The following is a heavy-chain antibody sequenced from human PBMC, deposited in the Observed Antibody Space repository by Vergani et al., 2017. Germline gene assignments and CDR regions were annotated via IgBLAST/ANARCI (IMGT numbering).Heavy chain of an antibody. V-gene: IGHV4-39*01. CDR1: GGSISSSSYY. J-gene: IGHJ5*02. Sequence: QLQLQESGPGLVKPSETLSLTCTVSGGSISSSSYYWGWIRQPPGKGLEWIGSIYYSGSTYYNPSLKSRVTISVDTSKNQFSLKLSSVTAADTAVYYCARGRFGDLHVGWFDPWGQGTLVTVSS. CDR2: IYYSGST. D-gene: IGHD3-10*01. CDR3: ARGRFGDLHVGWFDP.